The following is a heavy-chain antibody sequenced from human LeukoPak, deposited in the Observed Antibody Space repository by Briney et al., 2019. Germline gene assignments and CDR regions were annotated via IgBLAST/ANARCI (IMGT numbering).Heavy chain of an antibody. CDR2: LNPSGGST. Sequence: ASVKVSCKASGYTFTSYYMHWVRQAPGQGPEWMGILNPSGGSTSYTQKFQGRVTMTRDTSTTTVYMELSRLRSQDTTVSYCARHKEVGDYYYFDYSGQGTLVTVSS. J-gene: IGHJ4*02. CDR3: ARHKEVGDYYYFDY. D-gene: IGHD2/OR15-2a*01. V-gene: IGHV1-46*01. CDR1: GYTFTSYY.